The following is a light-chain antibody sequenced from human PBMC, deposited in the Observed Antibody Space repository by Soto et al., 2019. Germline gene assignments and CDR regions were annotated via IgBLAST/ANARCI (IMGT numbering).Light chain of an antibody. Sequence: DIQMTQSPSTLSASVGDRVTITCRASQSINSWLAWYQQEPGKAPKLLIYKASSLESGVPSRFSGSGSGTEFTLTISSLQPDDFATYYCQAYNSYPPWTFGQGTKVEIK. CDR3: QAYNSYPPWT. V-gene: IGKV1-5*03. CDR2: KAS. CDR1: QSINSW. J-gene: IGKJ1*01.